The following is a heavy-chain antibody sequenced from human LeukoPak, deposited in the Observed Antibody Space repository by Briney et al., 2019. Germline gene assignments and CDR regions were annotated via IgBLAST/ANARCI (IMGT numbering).Heavy chain of an antibody. CDR1: GFTFSSYS. V-gene: IGHV3-21*01. J-gene: IGHJ5*01. CDR2: ISSSSSYI. CDR3: ACSGSYYNTLNWFDS. D-gene: IGHD3-10*02. Sequence: GGSLRLSCAASGFTFSSYSMNWVRQAPGKGLEWVSSISSSSSYIYYADSVKGRFTISRDNAKNSLYLQMNSLRAEDTAVYYCACSGSYYNTLNWFDSWGQGTLVTVSS.